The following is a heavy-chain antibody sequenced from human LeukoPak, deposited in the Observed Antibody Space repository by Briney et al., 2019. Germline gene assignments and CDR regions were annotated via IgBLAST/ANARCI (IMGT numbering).Heavy chain of an antibody. J-gene: IGHJ4*02. CDR1: GGSISSSSYY. V-gene: IGHV4-61*05. D-gene: IGHD6-13*01. CDR3: ARDGDSSSWSFFDY. CDR2: IYYSGST. Sequence: PSETLSLTCTVSGGSISSSSYYWGWIRQPPGKGLEWIGYIYYSGSTNYNPSLKSRVTMSVDTSKNQFSLKLSSVTAADTAVYYCARDGDSSSWSFFDYWGQGTLVTVSS.